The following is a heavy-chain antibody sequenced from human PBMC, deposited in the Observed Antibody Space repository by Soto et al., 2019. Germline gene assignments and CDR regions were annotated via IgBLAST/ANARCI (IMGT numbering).Heavy chain of an antibody. CDR2: INPNSGGT. J-gene: IGHJ5*02. V-gene: IGHV1-2*04. CDR1: GYTFTGYY. D-gene: IGHD4-17*01. CDR3: ARDGDPDYGDSTLEGRVVVGASTMIDFPNPLQPLP. Sequence: ASVKVSCKASGYTFTGYYMHWVRQAPGQGLEWMGWINPNSGGTNYAQKFQGWVTMTRDTSISTAYMELSRLRSDDTAVYYCARDGDPDYGDSTLEGRVVVGASTMIDFPNPLQPLPWG.